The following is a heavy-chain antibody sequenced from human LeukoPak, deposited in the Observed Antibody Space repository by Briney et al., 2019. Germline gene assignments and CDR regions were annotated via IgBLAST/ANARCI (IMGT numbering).Heavy chain of an antibody. CDR3: VAELTFDY. J-gene: IGHJ4*02. Sequence: PSETLSLTCAVYGGSFSGYYWSWIRQPPGKGLEWIGEINHSGSTNYNPSLKSRVTISVDTSKNQFSLKLSSVTAADTAVYYCVAELTFDYWGQGTLVTVSS. V-gene: IGHV4-34*01. D-gene: IGHD1-7*01. CDR1: GGSFSGYY. CDR2: INHSGST.